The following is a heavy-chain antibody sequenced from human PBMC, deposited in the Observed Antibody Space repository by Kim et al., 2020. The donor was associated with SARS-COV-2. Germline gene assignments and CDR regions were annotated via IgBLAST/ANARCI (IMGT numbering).Heavy chain of an antibody. CDR1: GGTFSSYA. J-gene: IGHJ6*02. V-gene: IGHV1-69*13. D-gene: IGHD3-22*01. CDR3: ASVLDSTNNPLDYYYYGMDV. CDR2: IIPIFGTA. Sequence: SVKVSCKASGGTFSSYAISWVRQAPGQGLEWMGGIIPIFGTANYAQKFQGRVTITADESTSTAYMELSSLRSEDTAVYYCASVLDSTNNPLDYYYYGMDVWGQGTTVTVSS.